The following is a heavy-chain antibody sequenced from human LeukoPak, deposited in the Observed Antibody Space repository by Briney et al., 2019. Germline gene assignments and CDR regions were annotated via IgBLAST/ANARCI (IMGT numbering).Heavy chain of an antibody. J-gene: IGHJ4*02. CDR2: IYPGDSDT. D-gene: IGHD6-13*01. V-gene: IGHV5-51*01. Sequence: GESLKISCKASGYTFTSYWIAWVRQMPGKGLEWMGIIYPGDSDTKFSPSFQGQVTISADKSISTAYLQWSSLKASDTAMYYCARHGLEASAGRLFDYWGQGTLVTVSS. CDR1: GYTFTSYW. CDR3: ARHGLEASAGRLFDY.